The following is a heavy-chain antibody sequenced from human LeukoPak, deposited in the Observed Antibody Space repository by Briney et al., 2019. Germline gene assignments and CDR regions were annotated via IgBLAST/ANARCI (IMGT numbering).Heavy chain of an antibody. J-gene: IGHJ4*02. D-gene: IGHD3-16*01. V-gene: IGHV4-34*01. CDR2: INESGTT. Sequence: SETLSLICAVYDGSFSGHYWSWIRQAPGKGLEWIGEINESGTTNYNPSLKSRVTISRDTSKNQFSLKLTSLTAADTAVYYCARGGGLRMFYASPFRNWGQGTLVTVSS. CDR1: DGSFSGHY. CDR3: ARGGGLRMFYASPFRN.